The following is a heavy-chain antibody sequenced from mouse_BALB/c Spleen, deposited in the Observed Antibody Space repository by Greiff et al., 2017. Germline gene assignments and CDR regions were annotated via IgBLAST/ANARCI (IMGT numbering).Heavy chain of an antibody. CDR2: ISSGGSYT. V-gene: IGHV5-9-4*01. CDR3: ARDAAARALFAY. D-gene: IGHD3-1*01. CDR1: GFTFSSYA. Sequence: EVQVVESGGGLVKPGGSLKLSCAASGFTFSSYAMSWVRQSPEKRLEWVAEISSGGSYTYYPDTVTGRFTISRDNAKNTLYLEMSSLRSEDTAMYYCARDAAARALFAYWGQGTLVTVSA. J-gene: IGHJ3*01.